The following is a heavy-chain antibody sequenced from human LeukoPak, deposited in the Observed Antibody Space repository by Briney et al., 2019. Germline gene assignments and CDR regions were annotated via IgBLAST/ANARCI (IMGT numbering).Heavy chain of an antibody. V-gene: IGHV4-30-2*01. D-gene: IGHD3-10*01. J-gene: IGHJ6*03. CDR2: IYHSGST. Sequence: PSQTLSLTCTVSGGSISSGGYYWSWIRQPPGKGLEWIGYIYHSGSTYYNPSLKSRVTTSVDRSKNQFSPKLSSVTAADTAVYYCRSSLVRELDLIPGNYMDVWGKGTTVTVSS. CDR1: GGSISSGGYY. CDR3: RSSLVRELDLIPGNYMDV.